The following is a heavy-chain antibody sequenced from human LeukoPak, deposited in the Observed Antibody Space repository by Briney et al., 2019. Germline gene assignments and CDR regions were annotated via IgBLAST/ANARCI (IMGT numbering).Heavy chain of an antibody. CDR1: GYTFNSYD. CDR3: ARAIHYYYDSSGYPNCFDY. D-gene: IGHD3-22*01. CDR2: MNPNSGNT. J-gene: IGHJ4*03. Sequence: AAVKVSFQASGYTFNSYDINWVRQATGQGLEWMGWMNPNSGNTGYAQKFQGRVTIIKNSSISTVYLEMSGLRSEDTAVYYCARAIHYYYDSSGYPNCFDYWGQGTLVTVSS. V-gene: IGHV1-8*03.